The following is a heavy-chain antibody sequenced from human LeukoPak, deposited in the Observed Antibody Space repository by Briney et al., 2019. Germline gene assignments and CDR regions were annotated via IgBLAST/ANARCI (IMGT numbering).Heavy chain of an antibody. CDR3: VRDADSSSWYRGYFDY. D-gene: IGHD6-13*01. Sequence: GGSLRLSCAASGFTFSSYAMHWVRQAPGKGLEWVAVISYDGSNKYYADSVKGRFTISRDNSKNTLYLQMNSLRSEDTAVYYCVRDADSSSWYRGYFDYWGQGTLVTVSS. CDR2: ISYDGSNK. CDR1: GFTFSSYA. J-gene: IGHJ4*02. V-gene: IGHV3-30*04.